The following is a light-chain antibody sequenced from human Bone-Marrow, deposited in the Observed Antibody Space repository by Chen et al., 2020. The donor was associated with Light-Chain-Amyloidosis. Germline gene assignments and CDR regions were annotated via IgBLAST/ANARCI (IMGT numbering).Light chain of an antibody. CDR1: NIGSTS. J-gene: IGLJ2*01. CDR3: QSADSTGSFGVL. V-gene: IGLV3-25*03. Sequence: SYVLTQPSSVSVAPGQTATIACGGNNIGSTSVHWYQQTPGQAPLLLIHRDTERPSGIPGRFSGSTSGTTVTLTISGVQAEDEADYYCQSADSTGSFGVLFGGGTKLTVL. CDR2: RDT.